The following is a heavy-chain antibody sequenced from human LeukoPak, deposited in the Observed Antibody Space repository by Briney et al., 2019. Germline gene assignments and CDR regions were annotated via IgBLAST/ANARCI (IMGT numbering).Heavy chain of an antibody. CDR3: ATGRQAQLWFRLGYFDY. V-gene: IGHV1-24*01. D-gene: IGHD5-18*01. Sequence: ASVKVSCKVSGYTLTELSMHWVRQAPGKGLEWMGGSDPEDGETIYAQKFQGRVTMTEDTSTDTAYMELSSLRSEDTAVYYCATGRQAQLWFRLGYFDYWGQGTLVTVSS. J-gene: IGHJ4*02. CDR1: GYTLTELS. CDR2: SDPEDGET.